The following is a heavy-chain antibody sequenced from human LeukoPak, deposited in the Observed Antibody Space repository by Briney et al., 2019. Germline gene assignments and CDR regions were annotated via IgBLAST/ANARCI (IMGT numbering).Heavy chain of an antibody. Sequence: SQTLSLTCALSGDSISSNSAAWNWIRQSPSRGFEWLGRTYYRSKSYNDYAVSVKSRITINPDTSKNQFSLQLNSVTPEDTAVYYCAREWQQLGLNDYWGQGTLVTVSS. J-gene: IGHJ4*02. CDR1: GDSISSNSAA. CDR3: AREWQQLGLNDY. D-gene: IGHD6-13*01. CDR2: TYYRSKSYN. V-gene: IGHV6-1*01.